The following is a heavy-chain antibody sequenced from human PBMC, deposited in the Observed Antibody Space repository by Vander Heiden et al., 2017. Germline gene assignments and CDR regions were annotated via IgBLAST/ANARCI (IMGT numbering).Heavy chain of an antibody. CDR1: GYTFTGYY. Sequence: QVQLVQSGAEVKKPGASVKVSFQASGYTFTGYYMHWVRQAPGQGLEWMGWINPNSGGTNYAQKFQGRVTMTRDTSISTAYMELSRLRSDDTAVYYCARDSGYDSYYYYGMDVWGQGTTVTVSS. CDR2: INPNSGGT. V-gene: IGHV1-2*02. CDR3: ARDSGYDSYYYYGMDV. J-gene: IGHJ6*02. D-gene: IGHD5-12*01.